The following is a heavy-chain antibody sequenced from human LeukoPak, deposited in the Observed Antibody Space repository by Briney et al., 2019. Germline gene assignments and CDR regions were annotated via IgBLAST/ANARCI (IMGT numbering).Heavy chain of an antibody. J-gene: IGHJ6*03. CDR2: INPNSGDT. V-gene: IGHV1-2*02. CDR3: ARDSSGYYYPYYYYYYMDV. Sequence: ASVKVSCKASGYTFTDYYINWVRQAPGQGLDWMGWINPNSGDTNYAQKFQGRVTMTRDTSISTAYMELSRLRSDDTAVYYCARDSSGYYYPYYYYYYMDVWGKGTTVTVSS. CDR1: GYTFTDYY. D-gene: IGHD3-22*01.